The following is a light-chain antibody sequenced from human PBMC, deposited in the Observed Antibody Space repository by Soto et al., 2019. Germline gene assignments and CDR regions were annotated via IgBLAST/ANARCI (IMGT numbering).Light chain of an antibody. J-gene: IGLJ3*02. CDR3: SSYTSGSTWV. V-gene: IGLV2-14*01. CDR1: SSDVGGYNY. CDR2: EVH. Sequence: QSVLTQPASVSGSPGQSITISCTGSSSDVGGYNYVSWYQRHSGEAPQLMIYEVHNRPSGVSNRFSGSKSGNTASLTIFGLQAGDEAEYFCSSYTSGSTWVFGGGTKLTVL.